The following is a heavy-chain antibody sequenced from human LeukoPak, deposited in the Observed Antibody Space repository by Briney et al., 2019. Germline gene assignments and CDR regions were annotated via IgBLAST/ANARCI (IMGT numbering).Heavy chain of an antibody. CDR3: ARAKYSRNFDY. V-gene: IGHV4-34*01. D-gene: IGHD6-6*01. CDR2: INHSGST. CDR1: GGSFSGYY. J-gene: IGHJ4*02. Sequence: SETLSLTCAVYGGSFSGYYWSRIRQPPGKGLEWIGEINHSGSTNYNPSLKSRVTISVDTSKNQFSLKLSSVTAADTAVYYCARAKYSRNFDYWGQGTLVTVSS.